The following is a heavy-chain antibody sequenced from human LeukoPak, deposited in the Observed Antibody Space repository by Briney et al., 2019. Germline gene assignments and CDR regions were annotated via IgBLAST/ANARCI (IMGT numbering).Heavy chain of an antibody. Sequence: SETLSLTCAVSGDSISSGGYSWSWIRQPPGKGLEWIGYIYHSGSTYYNPSLKSRVTISVDRSKNQFSLKLSSVTAADTAVYYCARGEDYYDSSGSPFDPWGQGTLVTVSS. D-gene: IGHD3-22*01. CDR1: GDSISSGGYS. V-gene: IGHV4-30-2*01. CDR3: ARGEDYYDSSGSPFDP. CDR2: IYHSGST. J-gene: IGHJ5*02.